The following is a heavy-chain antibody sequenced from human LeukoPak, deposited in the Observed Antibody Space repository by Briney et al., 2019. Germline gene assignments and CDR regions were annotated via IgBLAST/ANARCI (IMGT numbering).Heavy chain of an antibody. CDR3: ARVCYGGGHVDY. J-gene: IGHJ4*02. CDR1: GFIFIEEY. V-gene: IGHV3-11*05. CDR2: ISSSSSYT. Sequence: GGSLRPSWALVGFIFIEEYMGCVRQAPGKGLEWVSYISSSSSYTNYADSVKGRFTISRDNAKKSLYLQMNSLRAEDTTVYYCARVCYGGGHVDYWGQGTLVTVSS. D-gene: IGHD4/OR15-4a*01.